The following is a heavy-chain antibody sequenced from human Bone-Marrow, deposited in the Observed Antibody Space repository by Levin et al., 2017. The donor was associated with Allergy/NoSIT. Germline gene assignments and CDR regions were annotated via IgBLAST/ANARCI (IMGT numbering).Heavy chain of an antibody. Sequence: KSSETLSLTCSVSGGSISTTNYYWGWIRQPPGTGLEWIASIYYTGSSYYNPSLKSRVTISVDTSKRQFSLRLSSVTAADTAVYYCARRVGTRPNYYIDVWGKGTTVTVSS. CDR3: ARRVGTRPNYYIDV. CDR2: IYYTGSS. D-gene: IGHD6-13*01. CDR1: GGSISTTNYY. V-gene: IGHV4-39*01. J-gene: IGHJ6*03.